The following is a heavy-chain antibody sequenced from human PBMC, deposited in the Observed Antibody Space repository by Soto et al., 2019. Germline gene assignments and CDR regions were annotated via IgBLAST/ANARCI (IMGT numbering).Heavy chain of an antibody. CDR3: ARSSVPTYWRRTCCYSVDY. V-gene: IGHV1-3*01. CDR2: TNAGNGNT. Sequence: QVQLVQSGAEVKKPGASVKLSCKASGYSFTTFGIHWVRQAPGQRPEWMGWTNAGNGNTRSSQRFQGRITITRDTSETTVYMELRDLTSEDTSVYYCARSSVPTYWRRTCCYSVDYWGQGSLVTVSS. D-gene: IGHD2-2*01. CDR1: GYSFTTFG. J-gene: IGHJ4*02.